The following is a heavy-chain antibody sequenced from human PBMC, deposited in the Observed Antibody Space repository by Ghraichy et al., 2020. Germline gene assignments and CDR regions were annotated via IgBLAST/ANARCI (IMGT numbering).Heavy chain of an antibody. D-gene: IGHD3-22*01. V-gene: IGHV3-23*01. CDR3: AKDLKFWDYDSSGYYGSFDY. CDR2: ISGSGGST. Sequence: GSLNISCAASGFTFSSYAMSWVRQAPGKGLEWVSAISGSGGSTYYADSVKGRFTISRDNSKNTLYLQMNSLRAEDTAVYYCAKDLKFWDYDSSGYYGSFDYWGQGTLVTVSS. CDR1: GFTFSSYA. J-gene: IGHJ4*02.